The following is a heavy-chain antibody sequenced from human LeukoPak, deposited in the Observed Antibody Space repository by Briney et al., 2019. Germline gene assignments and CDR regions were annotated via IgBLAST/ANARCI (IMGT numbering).Heavy chain of an antibody. CDR1: GYTFTGYY. V-gene: IGHV1-2*06. CDR3: ALGDYYDSSGYRGAFDY. CDR2: INPNSGGT. D-gene: IGHD3-22*01. J-gene: IGHJ4*02. Sequence: ASVKVSCKASGYTFTGYYMHWVRQAPGQGLEWMGRINPNSGGTNYAQKFQGRVTMTRDTSIGTAYMELSRLRSDDTAVYYCALGDYYDSSGYRGAFDYWGQGTLVTVSS.